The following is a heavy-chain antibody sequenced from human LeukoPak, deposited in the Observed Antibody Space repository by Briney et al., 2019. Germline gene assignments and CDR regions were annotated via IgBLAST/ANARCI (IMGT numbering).Heavy chain of an antibody. V-gene: IGHV1-18*01. CDR1: GYTFRDFG. CDR2: ITTYNGNT. CDR3: AREYLEGDWYSDY. J-gene: IGHJ4*02. Sequence: ASVKVSCKASGYTFRDFGISWVRQAPGQGLEWMGWITTYNGNTNYIQKLQGRVTMTTDTSTSTAYMELRSLRSDDTAVYYCAREYLEGDWYSDYWGQGTLVTVSS. D-gene: IGHD3/OR15-3a*01.